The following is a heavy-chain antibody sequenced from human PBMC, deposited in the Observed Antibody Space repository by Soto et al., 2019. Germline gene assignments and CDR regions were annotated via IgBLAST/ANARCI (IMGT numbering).Heavy chain of an antibody. Sequence: QITLKKSGPTLVKPTQTLTLTCTFSGFSLSSSGVGVGWIRQPPGKAPEWLALIYWDEDKRYSPSLKTRLTITKDTSTNEVVLTMTNMDPVDTGTYYCAHKGGRGAGMDVWGQGTTVTVSS. D-gene: IGHD2-15*01. CDR1: GFSLSSSGVG. CDR3: AHKGGRGAGMDV. V-gene: IGHV2-5*02. J-gene: IGHJ6*02. CDR2: IYWDEDK.